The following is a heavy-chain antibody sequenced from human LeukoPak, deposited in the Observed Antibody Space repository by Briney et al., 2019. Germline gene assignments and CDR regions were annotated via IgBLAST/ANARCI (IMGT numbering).Heavy chain of an antibody. CDR3: AKKHGGIIVATTLHYYYGMDV. J-gene: IGHJ6*02. D-gene: IGHD5-12*01. CDR2: ISGSGGST. Sequence: PGGSLRLSCAASGFTFSSYSMNWVRQAPGKGLEWVSAISGSGGSTYYADSVKGRFTISRDNSKNTLYLQMNSLRAEDTAVYYCAKKHGGIIVATTLHYYYGMDVWGQGTTVTVSS. CDR1: GFTFSSYS. V-gene: IGHV3-23*01.